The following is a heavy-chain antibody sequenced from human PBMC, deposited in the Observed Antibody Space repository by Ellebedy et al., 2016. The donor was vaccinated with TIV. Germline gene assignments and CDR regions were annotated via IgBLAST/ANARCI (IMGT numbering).Heavy chain of an antibody. CDR2: INADGSSV. CDR3: GRGYSYGSGSVGY. CDR1: GFTFSNYW. D-gene: IGHD3-10*01. V-gene: IGHV3-74*01. J-gene: IGHJ4*02. Sequence: GGSLRLXCAASGFTFSNYWMYWVRQAPGKGLVWVARINADGSSVAYADSVKGRFTISRDNAENTLSLQLNSLRVEDTAVYYCGRGYSYGSGSVGYWGQGTQVTVSS.